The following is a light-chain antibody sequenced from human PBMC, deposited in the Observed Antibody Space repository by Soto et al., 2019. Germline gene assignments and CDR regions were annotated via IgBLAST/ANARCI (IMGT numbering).Light chain of an antibody. V-gene: IGLV2-14*01. CDR3: CSYTRSGTLI. CDR2: DVS. Sequence: QSVLTQPASVSGSPGQSITISCVGTSSDIGDYNYVSWYQQHPGKVPKVIIYDVSNRPSGVSYRFSATKSGNTASLTISGLQAEDEADYCCCSYTRSGTLIFGTGTKATVL. CDR1: SSDIGDYNY. J-gene: IGLJ1*01.